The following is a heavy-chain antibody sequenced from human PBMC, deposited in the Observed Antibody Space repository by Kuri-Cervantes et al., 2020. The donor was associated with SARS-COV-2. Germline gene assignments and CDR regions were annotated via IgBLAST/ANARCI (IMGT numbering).Heavy chain of an antibody. Sequence: GESLKISCAASGFTFDDYGMSWVRQAPGKGLEWVSGINWNGGSTGYADSAKGRLTISRDNAKNSLYLQMNSLRAEDTALYYCAREKGSSSWPIDYWGQGALVTVSS. CDR1: GFTFDDYG. D-gene: IGHD6-13*01. CDR2: INWNGGST. CDR3: AREKGSSSWPIDY. J-gene: IGHJ4*02. V-gene: IGHV3-20*04.